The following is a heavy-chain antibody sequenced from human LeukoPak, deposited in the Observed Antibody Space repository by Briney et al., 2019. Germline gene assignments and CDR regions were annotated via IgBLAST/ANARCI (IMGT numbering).Heavy chain of an antibody. D-gene: IGHD3-22*01. V-gene: IGHV4-34*01. CDR1: GGSFSGYY. CDR3: ARLYYYDTSGQAY. J-gene: IGHJ4*02. CDR2: INHSGST. Sequence: SETLPLTCDVYGGSFSGYYWSWIRQPPGKGLEWIGEINHSGSTNYNPSLKSRVTISVDTSKNQFSLKLSSVTAADTAVYYCARLYYYDTSGQAYWGQGTLVTVSS.